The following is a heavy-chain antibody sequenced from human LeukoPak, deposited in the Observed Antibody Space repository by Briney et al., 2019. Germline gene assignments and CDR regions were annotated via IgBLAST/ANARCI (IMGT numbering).Heavy chain of an antibody. CDR1: GFTFSSYG. V-gene: IGHV3-30*02. J-gene: IGHJ4*02. CDR3: ARDPYYDSSGSDYFDY. Sequence: PGGSLRLSCAASGFTFSSYGMHWVRQAPGKGLEWVAFIRYDGSNKYYADSVRGRFTISRDNSKNTLYLQMNTLRAEDTAVYYCARDPYYDSSGSDYFDYWGQGTLVTVSS. D-gene: IGHD3-22*01. CDR2: IRYDGSNK.